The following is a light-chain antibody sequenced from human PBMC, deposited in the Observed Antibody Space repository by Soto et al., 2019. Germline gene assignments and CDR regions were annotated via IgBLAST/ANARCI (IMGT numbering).Light chain of an antibody. Sequence: QSALTQPRSVSGSPGQSVTISCTGTSSDVGSYKDVSWYQHHPGKVPELMIYDVSERPSGVPDRFSGSKSGNTASLTISGLQAEDEANYYCCAYADTFYVFGTGTKVTVL. CDR1: SSDVGSYKD. CDR3: CAYADTFYV. J-gene: IGLJ1*01. CDR2: DVS. V-gene: IGLV2-11*01.